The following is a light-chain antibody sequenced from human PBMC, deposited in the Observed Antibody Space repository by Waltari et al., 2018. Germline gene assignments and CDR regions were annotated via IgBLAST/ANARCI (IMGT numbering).Light chain of an antibody. CDR1: QCASTN. V-gene: IGKV3-15*01. CDR3: QQYNDWPLT. J-gene: IGKJ4*01. CDR2: GAS. Sequence: EIAMTQSTATLSVSHGERATLSCRASQCASTNLAWYQQKPAQAPRLLIYGASTRATGSPARFSGSGSVTEFTLTISSLETEDFAVYFCQQYNDWPLTFGGGTTVEIK.